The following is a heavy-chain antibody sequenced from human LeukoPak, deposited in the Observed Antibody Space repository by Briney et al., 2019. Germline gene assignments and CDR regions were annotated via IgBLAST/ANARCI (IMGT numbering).Heavy chain of an antibody. J-gene: IGHJ6*02. CDR3: ARDPGILPYYYGMDV. CDR1: GFTFSSYG. CDR2: IRYDGSNK. V-gene: IGHV3-30*02. Sequence: GGSLRLSCAASGFTFSSYGMHWVRQAPGKGLEWVAFIRYDGSNKYYADSVEGRFTISRDNSKNTLYLQMNSLRAEDTAVYYCARDPGILPYYYGMDVWGQGTTVTVSS.